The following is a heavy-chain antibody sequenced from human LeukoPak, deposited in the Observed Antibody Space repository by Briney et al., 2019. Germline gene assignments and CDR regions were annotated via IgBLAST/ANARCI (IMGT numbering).Heavy chain of an antibody. CDR1: GFNFGGYA. CDR3: AKDGGAGCSDDWCPPDS. CDR2: ISWNGDRI. J-gene: IGHJ4*02. D-gene: IGHD3-9*01. V-gene: IGHV3-9*01. Sequence: LPGGSLRLSCAASGFNFGGYAMHWVRQPPGKGLEWVSGISWNGDRIGYADSMKGRFTISRDNAKSSLYLQMNSLKAEDTAFYFCAKDGGAGCSDDWCPPDSWGQGTLVTVSS.